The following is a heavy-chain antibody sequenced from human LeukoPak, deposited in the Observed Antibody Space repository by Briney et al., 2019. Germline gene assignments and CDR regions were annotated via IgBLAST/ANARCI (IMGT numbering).Heavy chain of an antibody. CDR1: GFTFSTHA. CDR2: IWADGNNK. V-gene: IGHV3-33*01. J-gene: IGHJ6*02. D-gene: IGHD2-15*01. CDR3: ARDLLVVVAATQYYYYYGMDV. Sequence: PGRSLRLSCAASGFTFSTHAMHWVRQAPGMGLEWVAVIWADGNNKYYGTSVRGRFTISKDNSEKMVYLQMSSLRVEDTAVYYCARDLLVVVAATQYYYYYGMDVWGQGTTVTVSS.